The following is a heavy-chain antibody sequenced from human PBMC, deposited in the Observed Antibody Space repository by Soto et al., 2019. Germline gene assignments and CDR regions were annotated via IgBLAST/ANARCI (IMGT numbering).Heavy chain of an antibody. CDR1: GFTFSSYA. D-gene: IGHD3-10*01. CDR2: IKSKTDGGTT. Sequence: GGSLRLSCAASGFTFSSYAMSWVRQAPGKGLEWVGRIKSKTDGGTTDSAAPVKGRFTISRDDSKNTVYLQMNSLKTEDTGVYYCKGGSPFASWGQGTRVTVSS. CDR3: KGGSPFAS. J-gene: IGHJ4*02. V-gene: IGHV3-15*01.